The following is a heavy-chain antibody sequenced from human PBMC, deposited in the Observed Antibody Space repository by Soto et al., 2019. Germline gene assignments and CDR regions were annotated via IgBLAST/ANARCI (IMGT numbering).Heavy chain of an antibody. CDR2: IIPIFGTA. V-gene: IGHV1-69*01. D-gene: IGHD2-2*01. CDR1: GGTFSSYA. J-gene: IGHJ5*02. Sequence: QVQLVQSGAEVKKPGSSVKVSCKASGGTFSSYAISWVRQAPGQGLEWMGGIIPIFGTANYAQKFQGRVTITADESTRIAYMELIGLRSEDTAVYYCARDHFGPGGYCSSTSCSDPWGQGTLVTVSS. CDR3: ARDHFGPGGYCSSTSCSDP.